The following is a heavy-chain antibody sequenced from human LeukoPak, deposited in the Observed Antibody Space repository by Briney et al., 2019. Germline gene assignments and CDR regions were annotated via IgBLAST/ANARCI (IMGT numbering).Heavy chain of an antibody. J-gene: IGHJ4*02. D-gene: IGHD6-13*01. CDR3: ATGGSSWPFDY. CDR2: ISAYNGNT. V-gene: IGHV1-18*01. Sequence: GASVKVSCKASGYTFTTYGISWVRQAPGQGLEWLGWISAYNGNTNYAQNLQGRVTVTTDTSTSTAYTELRSLRSDDTAVYYCATGGSSWPFDYWGQGTLVTVSS. CDR1: GYTFTTYG.